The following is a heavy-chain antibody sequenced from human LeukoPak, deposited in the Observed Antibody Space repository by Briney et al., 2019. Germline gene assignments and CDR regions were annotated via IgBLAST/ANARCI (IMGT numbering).Heavy chain of an antibody. CDR3: PRVMVGATTDY. D-gene: IGHD1-26*01. V-gene: IGHV4-59*01. CDR1: GGSISNYY. Sequence: PSETLSLTCTVSGGSISNYYWIWIRQPPGKGLEWLGSIYYSGNTNFNPSLKSRIPISVDQSKNHFSFELTSVTAPNPAVYYCPRVMVGATTDYWGQGTLVTVSS. CDR2: IYYSGNT. J-gene: IGHJ4*02.